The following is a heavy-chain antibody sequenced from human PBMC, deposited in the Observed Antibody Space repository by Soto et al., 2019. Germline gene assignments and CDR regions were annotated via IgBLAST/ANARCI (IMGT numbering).Heavy chain of an antibody. CDR3: ARALGEFLPLPLDY. J-gene: IGHJ4*02. CDR2: INPNSGGT. CDR1: GYTFTGYY. Sequence: ASVKVSCKASGYTFTGYYMHWVRQAPGQGLEWMGWINPNSGGTNYAQKFQGWVTMTRDTSISTAYMELSRLRSDDTAVYYCARALGEFLPLPLDYWGQGTLVTSPQ. V-gene: IGHV1-2*04. D-gene: IGHD3-10*01.